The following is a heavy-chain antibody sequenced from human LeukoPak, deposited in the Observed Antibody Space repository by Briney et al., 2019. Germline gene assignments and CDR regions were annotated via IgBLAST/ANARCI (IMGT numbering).Heavy chain of an antibody. CDR3: ARVQGGSRGYYYYMDV. CDR2: IYTSGST. J-gene: IGHJ6*03. Sequence: SETLSLTCTVSGGSISSYYWSWIRQPAGKGLEWIGRIYTSGSTNYNPSLKSRVTMSVDTSKNQFSLKLGSVTAADTAVYYCARVQGGSRGYYYYMDVWGKGTTVTVSS. CDR1: GGSISSYY. V-gene: IGHV4-4*07.